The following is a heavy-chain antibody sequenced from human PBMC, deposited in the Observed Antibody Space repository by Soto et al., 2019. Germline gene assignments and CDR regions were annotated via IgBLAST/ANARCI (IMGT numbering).Heavy chain of an antibody. D-gene: IGHD4-17*01. V-gene: IGHV3-23*01. J-gene: IGHJ4*02. CDR3: AKAPPDYGHYERVYGFDY. CDR2: ISGSGGST. Sequence: EVQLLESGGGLVQPGGSLRLSCAASGFTFSSYAMSWVRQAPGKGLEWVSAISGSGGSTYYADSVKGRFTISRDNSKNTLYLQMNSLRAEDTAVYYCAKAPPDYGHYERVYGFDYWGQGTLVTVSS. CDR1: GFTFSSYA.